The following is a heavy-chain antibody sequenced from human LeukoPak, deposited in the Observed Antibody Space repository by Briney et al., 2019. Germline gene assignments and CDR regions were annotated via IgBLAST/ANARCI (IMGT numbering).Heavy chain of an antibody. CDR3: ARYRNCGGDCYDAFDI. V-gene: IGHV4-59*08. Sequence: SETLSLTCTVSGGSISSYYWSWIRQPPGKGLEWIGGINHRGTTYYNPSLQSRVTPSVDTSKNQFSLKLSSVTAADTAVYYCARYRNCGGDCYDAFDIWGQGTMVTVSS. D-gene: IGHD2-21*02. J-gene: IGHJ3*02. CDR2: INHRGTT. CDR1: GGSISSYY.